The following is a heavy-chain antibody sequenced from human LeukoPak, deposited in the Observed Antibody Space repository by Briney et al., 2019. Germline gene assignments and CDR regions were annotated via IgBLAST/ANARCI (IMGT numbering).Heavy chain of an antibody. CDR1: GFTFSSYG. J-gene: IGHJ4*02. Sequence: GGSLRLSCAASGFTFSSYGMHWVRQAPGKGLEWVSVIHPSGSTYYADSVKGRFTISRDNSKNTLYLQMNSLRPEDTAIYYCARDIDWGYAMIYWGQGTLVTVSS. D-gene: IGHD2-8*01. CDR2: IHPSGST. CDR3: ARDIDWGYAMIY. V-gene: IGHV3-NL1*01.